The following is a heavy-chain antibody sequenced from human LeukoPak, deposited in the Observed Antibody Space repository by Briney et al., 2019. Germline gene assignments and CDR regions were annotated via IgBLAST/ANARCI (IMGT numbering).Heavy chain of an antibody. Sequence: SVRVSCKASGGTFSSYAISWGRQAPRQGLEWMGGIIPIFGTAIYAQKFQGRVTITADESTSTAYMELSSLRSEDTAVYYCARRYYGSGPHSYYFDYWGQGTLVTVSS. J-gene: IGHJ4*02. CDR1: GGTFSSYA. CDR3: ARRYYGSGPHSYYFDY. CDR2: IIPIFGTA. V-gene: IGHV1-69*13. D-gene: IGHD3-10*01.